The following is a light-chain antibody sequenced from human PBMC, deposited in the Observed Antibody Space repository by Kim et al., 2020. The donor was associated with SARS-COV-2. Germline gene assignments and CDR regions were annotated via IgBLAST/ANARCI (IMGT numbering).Light chain of an antibody. CDR1: QTSNNK. J-gene: IGKJ1*01. Sequence: SPGERAALSCRATQTSNNKLVCYQQKPGQAPRLLIYDAASRATGVPARFIGSGSETDFTLTISSLQSEDFAVYYCQQSNDWPPLTFGQGTKVDIK. CDR3: QQSNDWPPLT. CDR2: DAA. V-gene: IGKV3-15*01.